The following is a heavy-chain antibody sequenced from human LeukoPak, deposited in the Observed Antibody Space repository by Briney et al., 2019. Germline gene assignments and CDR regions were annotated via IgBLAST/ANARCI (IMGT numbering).Heavy chain of an antibody. CDR3: ARRAGDYSHPYDY. J-gene: IGHJ4*02. Sequence: SGGSLRLSCAASGFTFSSYGMHWVRQAPGKGLEWVSLIYSGGSTYYTDSVKGRFTISRDNSKNTLYLQMDSLRAEDTAVYYCARRAGDYSHPYDYWGQGILVTVSS. CDR2: IYSGGST. D-gene: IGHD3-22*01. CDR1: GFTFSSYG. V-gene: IGHV3-53*01.